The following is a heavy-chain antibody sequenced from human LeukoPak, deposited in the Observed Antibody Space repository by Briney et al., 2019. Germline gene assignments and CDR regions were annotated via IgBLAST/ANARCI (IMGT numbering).Heavy chain of an antibody. CDR2: TYYRSRWYN. Sequence: SQTLSLTCAISGDSVSSNSAAWNWIRQSPSRGLEWLGRTYYRSRWYNDYAVSVKSRITINPDTSKNQFSLQLNSVTPEDTAVYYCARESYSSGWYVGAFDIWGQGTTVTVSS. D-gene: IGHD6-19*01. CDR1: GDSVSSNSAA. CDR3: ARESYSSGWYVGAFDI. V-gene: IGHV6-1*01. J-gene: IGHJ3*02.